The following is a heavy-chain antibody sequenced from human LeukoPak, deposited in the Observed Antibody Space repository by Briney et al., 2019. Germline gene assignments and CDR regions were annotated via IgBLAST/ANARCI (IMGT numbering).Heavy chain of an antibody. D-gene: IGHD4-11*01. CDR2: IYYSGST. CDR3: ARGMTTNYYYYYGMDV. V-gene: IGHV4-59*01. J-gene: IGHJ6*02. CDR1: GGSISSYY. Sequence: PSETLSLTCTVSGGSISSYYWSWIRQPPGKGLEWIGYIYYSGSTNYNPSLRSRVTISVDTSKNQFSLKLSSVTAADTAVYYCARGMTTNYYYYYGMDVWGQGTRSPSP.